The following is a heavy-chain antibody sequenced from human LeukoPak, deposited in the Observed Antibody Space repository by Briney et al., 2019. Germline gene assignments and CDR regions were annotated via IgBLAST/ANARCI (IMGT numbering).Heavy chain of an antibody. V-gene: IGHV4-39*07. J-gene: IGHJ5*02. CDR1: GGSISSSSHY. CDR2: INHSGST. Sequence: SETLSLTCTVSGGSISSSSHYWDWIRQPPGKGLEWIGEINHSGSTNYNPSLKSRVTISVDTSKNQFSLKLSSVTAADTAVYYCARASSSTSLANWFDPWGQGTLVTVSS. D-gene: IGHD2-2*01. CDR3: ARASSSTSLANWFDP.